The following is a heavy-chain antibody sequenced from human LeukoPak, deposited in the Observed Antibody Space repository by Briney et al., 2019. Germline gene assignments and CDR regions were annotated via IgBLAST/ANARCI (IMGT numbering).Heavy chain of an antibody. CDR3: ARERRSDNWFDP. D-gene: IGHD3-3*01. V-gene: IGHV3-23*01. Sequence: GGSLRLSCAASGLTFSSYAMSWVRQAPGKGLEWVSTISGSGGGTYYADSVKGRFTISRDNAKNTLYLQMNSLRAEDTAVYYCARERRSDNWFDPWGQGTLVTVSS. CDR2: ISGSGGGT. J-gene: IGHJ5*02. CDR1: GLTFSSYA.